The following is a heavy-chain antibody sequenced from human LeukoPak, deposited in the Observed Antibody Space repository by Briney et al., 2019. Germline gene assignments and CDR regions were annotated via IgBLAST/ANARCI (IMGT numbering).Heavy chain of an antibody. J-gene: IGHJ4*02. CDR2: INHSGST. Sequence: PSETLSLTCAVYGGSFSGYHWSWIRQPPGKGLEWIGEINHSGSTDYNPSLKSRVTISVDTSKNQFSLKLSSVTAADTAVYYCARVVSAGSWYPYYFDYWGQGTLVTVSS. CDR3: ARVVSAGSWYPYYFDY. CDR1: GGSFSGYH. D-gene: IGHD6-13*01. V-gene: IGHV4-34*01.